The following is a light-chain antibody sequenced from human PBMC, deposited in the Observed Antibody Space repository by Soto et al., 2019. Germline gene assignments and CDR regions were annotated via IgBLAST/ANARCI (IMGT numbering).Light chain of an antibody. CDR2: GAS. CDR1: ESDSSN. CDR3: QQYNKWPLA. V-gene: IGKV3-15*01. J-gene: IGKJ1*01. Sequence: IVMMQSPATLSVSPGESATLFCRASESDSSNLAWYQQKPGQAPRLLIYGASTRATGVPARFSGSGSGTEFALSISSLQSEDFAVYYCQQYNKWPLAFGQGTKVEIK.